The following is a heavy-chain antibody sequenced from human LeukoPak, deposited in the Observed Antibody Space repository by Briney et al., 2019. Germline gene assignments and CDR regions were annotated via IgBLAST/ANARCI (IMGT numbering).Heavy chain of an antibody. CDR1: GFTFSSYA. CDR3: AKDLGVTDFWSGYYTASYFDY. V-gene: IGHV3-23*01. D-gene: IGHD3-3*01. CDR2: ISGSGGST. J-gene: IGHJ4*02. Sequence: GGSLRLSCAASGFTFSSYAMSWVRQAPGKGLEWVSAISGSGGSTYYADSVKGRFTISRDNSKNTLYLQMNSLRAEDTAVYYCAKDLGVTDFWSGYYTASYFDYWGQGTLVTVSS.